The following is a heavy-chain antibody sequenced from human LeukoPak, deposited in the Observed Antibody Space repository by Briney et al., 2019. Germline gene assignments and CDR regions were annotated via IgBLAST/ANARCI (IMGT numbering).Heavy chain of an antibody. J-gene: IGHJ4*02. CDR3: AKDYTAMAMYYFDY. Sequence: GGSLRLSCAASGFTFSSYGMHWVRQAPGKRLEWVAVISYDGSNKYYADSVKGRFTISRDNSKNTLYLQMNSLRAEDTAVYYCAKDYTAMAMYYFDYWGQGTLVTVSS. D-gene: IGHD5-18*01. CDR1: GFTFSSYG. CDR2: ISYDGSNK. V-gene: IGHV3-30*18.